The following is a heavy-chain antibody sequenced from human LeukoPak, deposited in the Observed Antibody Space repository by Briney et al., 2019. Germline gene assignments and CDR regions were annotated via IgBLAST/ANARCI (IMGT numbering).Heavy chain of an antibody. CDR1: GFTFSNAW. Sequence: GGSLRLSCAASGFTFSNAWMSWVRQAPGKGLEWVGFIRSKAYGGTTEYAASVKGRFTISRDDSKSIAYLQMNSLKTEDTAVYYCTRAWTAWTYYDFWSGYYSSFDYWGQGTLVTVSS. CDR3: TRAWTAWTYYDFWSGYYSSFDY. D-gene: IGHD3-3*01. J-gene: IGHJ4*02. V-gene: IGHV3-49*04. CDR2: IRSKAYGGTT.